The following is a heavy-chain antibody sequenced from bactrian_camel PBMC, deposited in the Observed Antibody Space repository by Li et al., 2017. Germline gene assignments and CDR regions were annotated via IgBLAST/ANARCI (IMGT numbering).Heavy chain of an antibody. D-gene: IGHD1*01. Sequence: QLVESGGGSVKAGESLRLSCDTSSFSDTRYCLGWFRQAPGKERARVAIIDSDGDAKYAAAVKGRFTISTHRADHILFLQMNSLQPEDTATNYCAAGALIPGFYFPPGDLRRRRATVEWCGRFDYWGRGTQVTVS. CDR1: SFSDTRYC. CDR3: AAGALIPGFYFPPGDLRRRRATVEWCGRFDY. V-gene: IGHV3S55*01. J-gene: IGHJ4*01. CDR2: IDSDGDA.